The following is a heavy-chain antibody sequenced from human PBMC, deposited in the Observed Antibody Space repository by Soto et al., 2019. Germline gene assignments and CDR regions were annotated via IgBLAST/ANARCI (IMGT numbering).Heavy chain of an antibody. CDR1: GFTFSSYG. J-gene: IGHJ3*02. CDR3: ARGRRYSSGGSCWLGAFDI. V-gene: IGHV3-33*01. CDR2: IWYDGSNK. D-gene: IGHD2-15*01. Sequence: GGSLRLSCAASGFTFSSYGMHWVRQAPGKGLEWVAVIWYDGSNKYYADSVKGRFTISRDNSKNTLYLQMNSLRAEDTAVYYCARGRRYSSGGSCWLGAFDIWGQGTMVTVSS.